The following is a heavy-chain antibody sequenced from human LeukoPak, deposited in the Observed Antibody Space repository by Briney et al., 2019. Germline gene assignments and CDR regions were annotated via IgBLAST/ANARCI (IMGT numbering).Heavy chain of an antibody. CDR1: GFTFSSYA. Sequence: GASLRLLCAASGFTFSSYAMRWVRQAPGKGLGRVSRINSDGRNTSYADSVKGRFTISRDNAKNTLYLQMNSLRAEDTAVYYCARDLLWFGGHKNDYWGQGTLVTVSS. CDR3: ARDLLWFGGHKNDY. CDR2: INSDGRNT. V-gene: IGHV3-74*01. D-gene: IGHD3-10*01. J-gene: IGHJ4*02.